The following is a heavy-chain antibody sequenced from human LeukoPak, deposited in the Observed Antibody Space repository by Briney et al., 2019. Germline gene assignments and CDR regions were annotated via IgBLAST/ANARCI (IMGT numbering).Heavy chain of an antibody. CDR1: GGSVSGYY. Sequence: SETLSLTCTVSGGSVSGYYWSWIRQPPGMGLEWMAYMYYSGSTNYNPSLKSRVTISLDTSNNQFSLMLNSVTAADTAIYYCARVRWWTPWDSVWGQGTLVTVSS. J-gene: IGHJ4*02. CDR2: MYYSGST. V-gene: IGHV4-59*02. CDR3: ARVRWWTPWDSV. D-gene: IGHD2-15*01.